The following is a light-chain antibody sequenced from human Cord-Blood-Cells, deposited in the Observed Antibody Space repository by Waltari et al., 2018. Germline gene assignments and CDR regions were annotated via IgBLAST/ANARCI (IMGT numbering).Light chain of an antibody. CDR1: SSDVGGYNY. J-gene: IGLJ1*01. CDR2: DVS. V-gene: IGLV2-11*01. Sequence: QSALTQPRSVSGYPGQSVTISCTGTSSDVGGYNYVSWYQQHPGKAPNLIVYDVSKRPSGVPDRFSGSKSGNTASLTISGLQAEDEADYYCCSYAGSYRVFGTGTKVTVL. CDR3: CSYAGSYRV.